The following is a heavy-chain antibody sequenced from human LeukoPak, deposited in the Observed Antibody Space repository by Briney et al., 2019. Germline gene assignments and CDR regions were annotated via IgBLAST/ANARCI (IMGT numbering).Heavy chain of an antibody. D-gene: IGHD1-26*01. CDR2: INHSGST. CDR3: ASGLLFDY. Sequence: PSETLSLTCAVYGGSFSGYYWSWIRQPPGKGLEWIGEINHSGSTNYNPSLKSRVTISVDTSKNQFSLKLSSVTAADTAVYYCASGLLFDYWGQGTLVTVSS. J-gene: IGHJ4*02. V-gene: IGHV4-34*01. CDR1: GGSFSGYY.